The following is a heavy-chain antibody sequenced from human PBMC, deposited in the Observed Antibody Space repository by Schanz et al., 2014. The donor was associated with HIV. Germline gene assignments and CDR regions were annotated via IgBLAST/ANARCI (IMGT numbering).Heavy chain of an antibody. Sequence: ELQLVESGGGLVQPGGSLKLSCAASGFTFSNFAMSWVRQAPGKGLEWVSSISESGGRTYYADSVNGRFTISRDNSKNTLYLQMTTLRTEDTAVYYCAKPEYDSSGNSQSHFDYWGQGTLVTVSS. CDR1: GFTFSNFA. CDR2: ISESGGRT. J-gene: IGHJ4*02. V-gene: IGHV3-23*04. D-gene: IGHD3-22*01. CDR3: AKPEYDSSGNSQSHFDY.